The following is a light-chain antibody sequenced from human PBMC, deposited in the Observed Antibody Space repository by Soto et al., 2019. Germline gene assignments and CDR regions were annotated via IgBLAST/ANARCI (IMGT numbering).Light chain of an antibody. CDR3: SSYTSSSTPYV. CDR2: LNGDGSH. CDR1: SGHSSYA. J-gene: IGLJ1*01. V-gene: IGLV4-69*01. Sequence: QLVLTQSPSASASLGASVKLTCTLSSGHSSYAIAWHQQQPEKGPRYLMNLNGDGSHTKGDGIPDRFSGSSSGAERYLTISSLQSEDEADYYCSSYTSSSTPYVFGTGTKLTVL.